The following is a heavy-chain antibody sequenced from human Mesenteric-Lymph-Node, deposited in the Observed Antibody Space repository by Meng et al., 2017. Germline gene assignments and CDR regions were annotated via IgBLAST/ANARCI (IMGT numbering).Heavy chain of an antibody. J-gene: IGHJ1*01. CDR3: AHSGSSSWYSEPFQH. Sequence: QITLKESGPPLVKPTPTLTLTCTFSGFSLSTSGGVVGWIRQPPGKALEWLALIYWDDDKRYSPSLKSRLTITKDTSKNQVVLTLTNMDPVDTATYYCAHSGSSSWYSEPFQHWGQGTLVTVSS. CDR1: GFSLSTSGGV. V-gene: IGHV2-5*02. CDR2: IYWDDDK. D-gene: IGHD6-13*01.